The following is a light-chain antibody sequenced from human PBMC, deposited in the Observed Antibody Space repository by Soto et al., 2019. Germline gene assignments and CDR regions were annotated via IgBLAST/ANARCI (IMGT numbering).Light chain of an antibody. CDR3: CSYAGSSTL. CDR2: EGS. V-gene: IGLV2-23*01. J-gene: IGLJ2*01. CDR1: SSDVGSYNL. Sequence: QSVLTQPASVSGSPGQSITISCTGTSSDVGSYNLVSWYQQHPGKAPKLMIYEGSKRPSGVSNRFSGSKSGNTASLTISGHQAEDEADYYCCSYAGSSTLFGGGTKLTVL.